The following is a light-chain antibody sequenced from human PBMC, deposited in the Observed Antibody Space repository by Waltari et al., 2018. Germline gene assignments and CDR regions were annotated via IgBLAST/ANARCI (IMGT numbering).Light chain of an antibody. Sequence: ELVMTQSPATLSVSLGERATLSCRASQSVSSNLAWYQQKPGQAPRLLIYGASTRATGIPARFSGSGSGTEFTLTISSLQSEDFAVYYCQQYNNWPPMYTFGQGTKLEIK. V-gene: IGKV3-15*01. J-gene: IGKJ2*01. CDR2: GAS. CDR3: QQYNNWPPMYT. CDR1: QSVSSN.